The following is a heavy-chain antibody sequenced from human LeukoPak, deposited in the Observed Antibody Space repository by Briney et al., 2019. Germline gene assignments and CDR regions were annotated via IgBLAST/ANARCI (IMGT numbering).Heavy chain of an antibody. Sequence: SETLSLTCTVSGDSISDSYWTWVRQPPGQGLEWIRQIHYSGRADYNPSLKRRITISVDTSKNQMSLTLTSVTAADTAIYYCVKFGVDYDMGVWGQGTTVTVSS. CDR1: GDSISDSY. J-gene: IGHJ6*02. CDR3: VKFGVDYDMGV. V-gene: IGHV4-59*01. D-gene: IGHD3-16*01. CDR2: IHYSGRA.